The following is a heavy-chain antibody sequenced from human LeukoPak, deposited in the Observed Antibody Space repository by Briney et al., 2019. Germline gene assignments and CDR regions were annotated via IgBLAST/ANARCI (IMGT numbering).Heavy chain of an antibody. Sequence: PGGSLRLSCAASGFTFSSYGMHWVRQAPGKGLEWVSIIWYDGSNKYYADSVKGGFTISRDKAKKSLYMQMNRLRAEDTAVYYCARVRNDYGDYVSTIGYFDYWGQGTLVTVSS. J-gene: IGHJ4*02. V-gene: IGHV3-33*01. CDR1: GFTFSSYG. CDR3: ARVRNDYGDYVSTIGYFDY. D-gene: IGHD4-17*01. CDR2: IWYDGSNK.